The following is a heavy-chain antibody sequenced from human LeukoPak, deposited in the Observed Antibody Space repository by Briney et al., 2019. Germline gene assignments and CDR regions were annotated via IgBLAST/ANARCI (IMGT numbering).Heavy chain of an antibody. Sequence: GGSLRLSCAASGFTFSNYDMSWVRQAPGKGLEWVANIKQDGSEKYYVDSVKGRFTISRDNAKNTLYLQMNSLRAEDTAVYYCARDWFHAIDYWGQGTLVTVSS. D-gene: IGHD2/OR15-2a*01. CDR3: ARDWFHAIDY. CDR2: IKQDGSEK. V-gene: IGHV3-7*01. J-gene: IGHJ4*02. CDR1: GFTFSNYD.